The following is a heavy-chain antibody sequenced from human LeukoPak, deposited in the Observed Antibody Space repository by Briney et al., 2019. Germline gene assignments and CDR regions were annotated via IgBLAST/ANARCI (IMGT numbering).Heavy chain of an antibody. CDR1: GFTFRSYW. Sequence: GGSLRLSCAASGFTFRSYWMSWVRQAPGKGLEWVANINQGGSVKYYVDSVKGRFTISRDNSKNTLYLQMNSLRAEDTAVYYCAKDRTYYDFWSGYSFYFDYWGQGTLVTVSS. D-gene: IGHD3-3*01. CDR2: INQGGSVK. V-gene: IGHV3-7*03. J-gene: IGHJ4*02. CDR3: AKDRTYYDFWSGYSFYFDY.